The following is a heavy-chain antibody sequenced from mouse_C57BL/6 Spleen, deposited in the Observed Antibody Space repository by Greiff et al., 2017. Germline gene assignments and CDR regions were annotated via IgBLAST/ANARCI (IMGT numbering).Heavy chain of an antibody. CDR1: GYSITSGYY. V-gene: IGHV3-6*01. Sequence: EVQLLQSGPGLVRPSPSLSLSCSVTGYSITSGYYWNWIRQFPGNKLEWMGYIRYDGSNNYNPSLKNQISITRDTSKNQLFLKLNSVTTEDTATYYCASTAQATGAMDYWGQGTSVTVSS. CDR3: ASTAQATGAMDY. J-gene: IGHJ4*01. CDR2: IRYDGSN. D-gene: IGHD3-2*02.